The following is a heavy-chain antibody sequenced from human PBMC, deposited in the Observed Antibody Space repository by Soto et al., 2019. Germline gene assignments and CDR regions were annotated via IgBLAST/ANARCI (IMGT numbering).Heavy chain of an antibody. CDR2: INPSSGTT. CDR1: GYTFISYY. CDR3: ARSWWGTDRLMAYNWLGP. Sequence: QVQLVQSGAEVKKPGASVKVSCKASGYTFISYYTHWVRQAPGQGLEWMGMINPSSGTTNYAQKFQGRVTLTRDTSTSTVYMELGSLRSEDTAVYFCARSWWGTDRLMAYNWLGPWGQGTLVTVSS. V-gene: IGHV1-46*03. D-gene: IGHD2-15*01. J-gene: IGHJ5*02.